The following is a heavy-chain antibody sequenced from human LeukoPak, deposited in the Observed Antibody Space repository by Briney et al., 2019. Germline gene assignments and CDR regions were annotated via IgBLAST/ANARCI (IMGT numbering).Heavy chain of an antibody. Sequence: PGRSLRLSCAASGFTFSNYALHWVRQAPGKGLEWVSVVSHTGNTTYYADSVKGRFTISRDNSKNTLDLQMDSLRTEDTAVYYCAKDPYGRSGSGWFDPWGQGTLVTVSS. V-gene: IGHV3-30*04. CDR3: AKDPYGRSGSGWFDP. CDR2: VSHTGNTT. D-gene: IGHD3-10*01. CDR1: GFTFSNYA. J-gene: IGHJ5*02.